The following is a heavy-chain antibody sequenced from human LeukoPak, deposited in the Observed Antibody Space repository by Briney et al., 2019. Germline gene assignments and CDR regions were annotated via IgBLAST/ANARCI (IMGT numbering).Heavy chain of an antibody. J-gene: IGHJ4*02. CDR2: IYPGDSDT. D-gene: IGHD6-19*01. Sequence: GESLKISCKGSGYSFTSYWIGWVRQMPGKGLEWMGIIYPGDSDTRYSPSFQGQVTISADKSISTAYLQWSSLKASDTAMYYCARLTRKMGIAVAPFDYWGQGTLVTVSS. CDR1: GYSFTSYW. V-gene: IGHV5-51*01. CDR3: ARLTRKMGIAVAPFDY.